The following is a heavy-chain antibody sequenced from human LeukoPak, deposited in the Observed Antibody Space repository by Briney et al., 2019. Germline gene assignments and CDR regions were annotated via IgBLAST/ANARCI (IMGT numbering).Heavy chain of an antibody. D-gene: IGHD2-15*01. V-gene: IGHV3-48*04. CDR3: ARDRGGSYSAIDY. J-gene: IGHJ4*02. CDR1: GFTVSSNY. Sequence: QPGGSLRLSCAASGFTVSSNYMSWVRQAPGKGLEWVSYISYAGSPIYYADSVKGRFTISRDNAKNSLYLQMNSLRADDTAVYYCARDRGGSYSAIDYWGQGTLVTVSS. CDR2: ISYAGSPI.